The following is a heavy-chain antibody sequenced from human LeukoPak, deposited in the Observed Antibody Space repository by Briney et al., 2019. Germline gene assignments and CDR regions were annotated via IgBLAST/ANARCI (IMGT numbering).Heavy chain of an antibody. J-gene: IGHJ5*02. CDR1: GGSISSYY. Sequence: SETLSFTCTVSGGSISSYYWSWIRQPAGKGLEWIGYIYYSGSTNYNPSLKSRVTISVDTSKNQCSLKLSSVTAADTAVYYCARAYSLWFDPWGQGTLVTVS. V-gene: IGHV4-59*08. D-gene: IGHD2-21*01. CDR2: IYYSGST. CDR3: ARAYSLWFDP.